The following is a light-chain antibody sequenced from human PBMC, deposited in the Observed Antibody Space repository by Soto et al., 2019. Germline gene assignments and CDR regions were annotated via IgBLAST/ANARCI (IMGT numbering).Light chain of an antibody. CDR3: SSYAGSNIPYV. J-gene: IGLJ1*01. Sequence: QSVLTQPPSASGSPGQSVTISCTGTSSDVGGYNYVSWYQQYPGKAPRLMIYEVTKRPSGVPDRFSGSKSGNTASLTVSGLQAEDEADYYCSSYAGSNIPYVCGTGTKVTVL. CDR2: EVT. V-gene: IGLV2-8*01. CDR1: SSDVGGYNY.